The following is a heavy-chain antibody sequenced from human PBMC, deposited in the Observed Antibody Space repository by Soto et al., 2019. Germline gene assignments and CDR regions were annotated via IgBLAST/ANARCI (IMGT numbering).Heavy chain of an antibody. Sequence: QVQLVESGGGVVQPGRSLRLSCAASGFTFSSYGMHWVRQAPGKGLEWVAVISYDGSDKYYADSVKGRFPISRDNSNNTLYLQMDSLRAEDTAVYYCAQGVVLATTYFQHWGQGTLVTVSS. CDR2: ISYDGSDK. D-gene: IGHD2-15*01. J-gene: IGHJ1*01. CDR1: GFTFSSYG. V-gene: IGHV3-30*18. CDR3: AQGVVLATTYFQH.